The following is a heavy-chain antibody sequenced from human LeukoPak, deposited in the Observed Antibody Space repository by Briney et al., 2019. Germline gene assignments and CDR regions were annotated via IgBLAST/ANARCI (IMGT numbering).Heavy chain of an antibody. CDR1: GFTFSNAW. CDR3: TTEVTFGGVIVSFYFDY. J-gene: IGHJ4*02. V-gene: IGHV3-15*01. Sequence: GGSLRLSCAASGFTFSNAWMSWVRQAPGKGLEWVGRIKSKTDGGTTDYAAPVKGRFTISRDDSKNTLYLQMNSLKTEDTAVYYCTTEVTFGGVIVSFYFDYWGQGTLVTVSS. CDR2: IKSKTDGGTT. D-gene: IGHD3-16*02.